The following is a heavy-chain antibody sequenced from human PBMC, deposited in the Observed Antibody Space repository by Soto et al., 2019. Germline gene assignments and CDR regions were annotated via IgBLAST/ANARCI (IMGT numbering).Heavy chain of an antibody. CDR1: GFTVSSNY. V-gene: IGHV3-53*01. CDR2: IYSGGST. CDR3: AREQSDYGDYVHYYGMDV. Sequence: GGSLRLSCAASGFTVSSNYMSWVRQAPGKGLEWVSVIYSGGSTYYADSVKGRFTISRDNSKNTLYLQMNSLRAEDTAVYYCAREQSDYGDYVHYYGMDVWRQGTTVTVPS. J-gene: IGHJ6*02. D-gene: IGHD4-17*01.